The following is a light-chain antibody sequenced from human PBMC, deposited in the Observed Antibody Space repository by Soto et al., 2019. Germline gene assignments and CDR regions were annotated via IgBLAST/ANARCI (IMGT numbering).Light chain of an antibody. CDR3: QQYGSSPRT. CDR1: QSVRSN. CDR2: GAS. Sequence: EIVLTQSLATLSVSLGEGATLSCLASQSVRSNLAWDQQKPGQAPRLLIYGASTRATGVPARFSGSGSATQFTLTISSLQSEDFAVYYCQQYGSSPRTFGQGTKVDIK. V-gene: IGKV3-15*01. J-gene: IGKJ1*01.